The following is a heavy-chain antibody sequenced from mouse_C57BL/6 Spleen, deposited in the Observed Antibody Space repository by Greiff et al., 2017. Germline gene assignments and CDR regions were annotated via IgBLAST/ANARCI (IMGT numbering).Heavy chain of an antibody. Sequence: QVQLQQSGAELVRPGASVTLSCKASGYTFTDYEMHWVKQTPVHGLEWIGAIDPETGGTAYNQKFKGKAILTADKSSSTAYMELRSLTSEDSAVYYCTRSGHGSSYDYFDYWGQGTTLTVSS. CDR3: TRSGHGSSYDYFDY. V-gene: IGHV1-15*01. CDR2: IDPETGGT. D-gene: IGHD1-1*01. CDR1: GYTFTDYE. J-gene: IGHJ2*01.